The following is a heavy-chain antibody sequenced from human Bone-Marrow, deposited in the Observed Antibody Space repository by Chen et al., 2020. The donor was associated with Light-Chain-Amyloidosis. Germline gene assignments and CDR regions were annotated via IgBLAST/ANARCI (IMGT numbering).Heavy chain of an antibody. Sequence: EVQLVESGGGLIQPGGSLRLSCAASGFTVSSNYMSWVRQAPGKGLEWVSVIYSGGSTYYADSVKARFTISRNNSKNTLYLQMNSLRAEDTAVYYCARLGYCSGGSCDSYAFDIWGQGTMVTVSS. V-gene: IGHV3-53*01. CDR1: GFTVSSNY. D-gene: IGHD2-15*01. CDR2: IYSGGST. CDR3: ARLGYCSGGSCDSYAFDI. J-gene: IGHJ3*02.